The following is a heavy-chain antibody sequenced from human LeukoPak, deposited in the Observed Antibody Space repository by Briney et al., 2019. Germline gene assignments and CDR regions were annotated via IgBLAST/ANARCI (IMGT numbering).Heavy chain of an antibody. Sequence: GGSLRLSCAASGFTFSSYSMNWVRQAPGKGLEWVSSISSSSSYIYYADSVKGRFTISRDNAKNSLYLQMNSLRPEDTALYYCAKALGSTVTTRTYFDYWGQGTLVTVSS. CDR2: ISSSSSYI. CDR3: AKALGSTVTTRTYFDY. V-gene: IGHV3-21*04. J-gene: IGHJ4*02. D-gene: IGHD4-17*01. CDR1: GFTFSSYS.